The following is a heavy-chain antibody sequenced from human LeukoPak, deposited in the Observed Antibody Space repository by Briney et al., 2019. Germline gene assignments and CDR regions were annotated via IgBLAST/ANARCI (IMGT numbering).Heavy chain of an antibody. D-gene: IGHD3-10*01. CDR3: AREGPHGSGIYYNPLDY. Sequence: PSETLSLTCSVSGGSIGSSAYSWGWIRQPPGKGLEWIGSISYTGTTYYNPSLKSRVTISLDTSKNQFSLKLISVTAADTALYYCAREGPHGSGIYYNPLDYWGQGALVIASS. J-gene: IGHJ4*02. CDR2: ISYTGTT. CDR1: GGSIGSSAYS. V-gene: IGHV4-39*02.